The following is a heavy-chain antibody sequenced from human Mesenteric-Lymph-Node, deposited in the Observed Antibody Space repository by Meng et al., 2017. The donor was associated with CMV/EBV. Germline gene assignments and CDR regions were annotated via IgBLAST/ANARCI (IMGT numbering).Heavy chain of an antibody. J-gene: IGHJ4*02. CDR1: GYFIGYY. D-gene: IGHD2-2*01. CDR3: ARGRIEDIVVVPAAAVDY. Sequence: GYFIGYYWSWIRQPPGKGLEWIGEINHSGSTNYNPSLKSRVTISVDTSKNQFSLKLSSVTAADTAVYYCARGRIEDIVVVPAAAVDYWGQGTLVTVSS. V-gene: IGHV4-34*01. CDR2: INHSGST.